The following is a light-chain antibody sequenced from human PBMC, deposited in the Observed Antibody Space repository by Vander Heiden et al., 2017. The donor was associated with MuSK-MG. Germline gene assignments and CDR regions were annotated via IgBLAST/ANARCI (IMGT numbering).Light chain of an antibody. Sequence: QSALTQPASVSGSLEQSITIPCTGTTTDVGGYNYVSWYQHHPGKAPNLLIYDVSNRPSGVSNRFSGSKSGKTASLTISGLQAEDEADYYCRSYTSITSLSVFGGGTKLTVL. CDR2: DVS. J-gene: IGLJ3*02. CDR3: RSYTSITSLSV. V-gene: IGLV2-14*03. CDR1: TTDVGGYNY.